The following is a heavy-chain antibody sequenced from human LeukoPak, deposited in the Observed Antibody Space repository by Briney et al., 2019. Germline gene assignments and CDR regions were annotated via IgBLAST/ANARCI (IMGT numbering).Heavy chain of an antibody. Sequence: GGSLRLSCAASGFTVSSNYMSWVRQAPGKGPEWVSVIYSDGSTYYADSVKGRFTISRDTSKNTLYLQMNSLRTEDTAVYYWAREVAAGGTYPHYWGQGSLVSVSS. J-gene: IGHJ4*02. CDR2: IYSDGST. V-gene: IGHV3-53*01. D-gene: IGHD6-13*01. CDR3: AREVAAGGTYPHY. CDR1: GFTVSSNY.